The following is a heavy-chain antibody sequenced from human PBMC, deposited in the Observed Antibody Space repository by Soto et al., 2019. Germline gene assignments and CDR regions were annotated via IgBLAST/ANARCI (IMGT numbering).Heavy chain of an antibody. J-gene: IGHJ6*02. CDR1: GGSISSYY. CDR2: IYYSGST. D-gene: IGHD3-10*01. Sequence: TLSLTCTVSGGSISSYYWCWIRQPPGKGLEWIGYIYYSGSTNYNPSLKSRVTISVDTSKNQFSLKLSSVTAADTAVYYCAREGRDYYGSGRPYYGMDVWGQGTTVTVSS. V-gene: IGHV4-59*01. CDR3: AREGRDYYGSGRPYYGMDV.